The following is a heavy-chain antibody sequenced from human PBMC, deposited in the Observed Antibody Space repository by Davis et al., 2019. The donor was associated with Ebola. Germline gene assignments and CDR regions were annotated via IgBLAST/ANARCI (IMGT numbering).Heavy chain of an antibody. CDR1: GFTFSSYG. J-gene: IGHJ4*02. CDR2: IWYDGSNK. Sequence: GESLKISCAASGFTFSSYGMHRVRQAPGKGLERVAVIWYDGSNKYYADSVKGRFTITSDNSKNTLYLQMNSLRAEDTAVYYCARVDENGDTHDWGQGTLVTVSS. D-gene: IGHD4-17*01. CDR3: ARVDENGDTHD. V-gene: IGHV3-33*01.